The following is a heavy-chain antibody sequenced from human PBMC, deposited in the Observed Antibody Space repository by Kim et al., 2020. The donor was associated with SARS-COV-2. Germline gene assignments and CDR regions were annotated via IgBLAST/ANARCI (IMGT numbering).Heavy chain of an antibody. Sequence: GGSLRLSCSASGFIFGNHAMRWVRQAPGKGLEWVSFIRSNTYGGTTEYAASVKGSFTISSDDSKRIAYLHMHSLKTDDPYVYYCTRARGSTGTSNNRWY. D-gene: IGHD2-2*01. CDR1: GFIFGNHA. CDR2: IRSNTYGGTT. J-gene: IGHJ2*01. CDR3: TRARGSTGTSNNRWY. V-gene: IGHV3-49*04.